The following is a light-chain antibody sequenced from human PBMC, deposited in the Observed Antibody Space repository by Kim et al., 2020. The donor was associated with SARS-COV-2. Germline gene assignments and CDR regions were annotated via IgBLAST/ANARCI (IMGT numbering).Light chain of an antibody. CDR1: SGSVSTAYA. CDR2: STN. V-gene: IGLV8-61*01. J-gene: IGLJ3*02. CDR3: VLFMGSGINWV. Sequence: GTVQLTCGLSSGSVSTAYAPSWYQQTPGQAPRTLIYSTNTRSSGVPDRFSGSILGNKAALTITGAQADDESDYYCVLFMGSGINWVFGGGTQLTVL.